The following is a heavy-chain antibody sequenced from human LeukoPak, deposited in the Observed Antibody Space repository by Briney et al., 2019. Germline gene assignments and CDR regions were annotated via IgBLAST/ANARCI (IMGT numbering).Heavy chain of an antibody. V-gene: IGHV5-51*01. Sequence: GESLKISCKGSGYSFTSYWIAWVPQIPGKGLEWMGSIYPGDSDTRYSPSLQGQVTISADKSISTAYLQWSSLKASDTAMYYCTALRSLVAGTRAFDIWGQGTMVTVSS. J-gene: IGHJ3*02. CDR2: IYPGDSDT. CDR3: TALRSLVAGTRAFDI. CDR1: GYSFTSYW. D-gene: IGHD6-19*01.